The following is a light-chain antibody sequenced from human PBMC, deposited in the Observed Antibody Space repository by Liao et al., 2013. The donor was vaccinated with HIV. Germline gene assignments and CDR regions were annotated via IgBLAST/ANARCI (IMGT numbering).Light chain of an antibody. J-gene: IGLJ2*01. CDR1: ALANHY. Sequence: SSELTQPPSVSVSPGQTARITCSGDALANHYPYWYQQKPGQAPVLVMRKDTERPSGIPERFSGSHSGTTVTLTITGVQAEDEADYYCQSADTTGSYSVIFGGGTKLTVL. CDR2: KDT. V-gene: IGLV3-25*03. CDR3: QSADTTGSYSVI.